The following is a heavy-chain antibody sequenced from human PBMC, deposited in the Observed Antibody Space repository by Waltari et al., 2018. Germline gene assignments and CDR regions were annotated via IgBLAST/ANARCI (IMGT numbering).Heavy chain of an antibody. CDR1: EFTFSSYA. D-gene: IGHD3-22*01. J-gene: IGHJ6*02. CDR3: ARDYCDRTNCHGMDA. Sequence: QVQLVESGGGVVQPGRSLRLSCAASEFTFSSYAMHWGRQAPGKGLEWVAVISYNARNIYYVDSVKGRFTISRDNSKKMLYLQMNSLRAEDTAVYYCARDYCDRTNCHGMDAWGQGTTVTVSS. CDR2: ISYNARNI. V-gene: IGHV3-30*04.